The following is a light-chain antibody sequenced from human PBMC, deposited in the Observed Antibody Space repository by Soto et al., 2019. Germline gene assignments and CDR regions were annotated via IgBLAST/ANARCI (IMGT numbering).Light chain of an antibody. CDR2: DAS. CDR3: QHYGSSSA. Sequence: EIVLTQSPGTLSLSPGERATLSCRASQSVSSNYLAWYQQKPGQAPRLLIYDASNRVTGIPDRFSGSGSGTDFTLTISRLEPEDFAVYHCQHYGSSSAFGQGTKVEIE. CDR1: QSVSSNY. V-gene: IGKV3-20*01. J-gene: IGKJ1*01.